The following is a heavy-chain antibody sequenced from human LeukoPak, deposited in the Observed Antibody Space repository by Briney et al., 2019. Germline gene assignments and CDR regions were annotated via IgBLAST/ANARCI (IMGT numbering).Heavy chain of an antibody. V-gene: IGHV3-66*01. CDR2: IYGSTSA. CDR1: GFTVSSNY. Sequence: SGGSLRLSCAASGFTVSSNYINWVRQAPGKGLEWVSLIYGSTSADYADSVKGRFTISRDTSMNTVYLQMNSLRAEDTAVYYCAKVWREHGDLHAFDIWGQGTRVTVSP. D-gene: IGHD4-17*01. J-gene: IGHJ3*02. CDR3: AKVWREHGDLHAFDI.